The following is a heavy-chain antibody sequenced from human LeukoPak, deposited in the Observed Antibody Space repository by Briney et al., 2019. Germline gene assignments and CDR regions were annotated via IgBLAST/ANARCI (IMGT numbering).Heavy chain of an antibody. CDR1: GFTFRSYT. J-gene: IGHJ4*02. CDR2: ISDSGDST. CDR3: ARPDCSSTSCYTLEY. Sequence: GGSLRLSCAASGFTFRSYTMRWVRQAPGKGLEWVSAISDSGDSTDYADSVKGRFTISRDNAKNTLYLQMNSLRAEDTAVYYCARPDCSSTSCYTLEYWGQGTLVTVSS. D-gene: IGHD2-2*02. V-gene: IGHV3-23*01.